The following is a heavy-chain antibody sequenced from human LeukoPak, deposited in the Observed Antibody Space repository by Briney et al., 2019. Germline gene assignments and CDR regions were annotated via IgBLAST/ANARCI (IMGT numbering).Heavy chain of an antibody. V-gene: IGHV3-30-3*01. J-gene: IGHJ6*02. D-gene: IGHD5-18*01. Sequence: GGSLRLSCVASGFTFSTYAMHWVRQAPGKGLEWVAVILYDGNNKYYADSVKGRFTISRDNSKNTLYLQMNSLRAEDAAVYYCARGRKYSYGTYYYGLDVWGQGTTVTVCS. CDR1: GFTFSTYA. CDR3: ARGRKYSYGTYYYGLDV. CDR2: ILYDGNNK.